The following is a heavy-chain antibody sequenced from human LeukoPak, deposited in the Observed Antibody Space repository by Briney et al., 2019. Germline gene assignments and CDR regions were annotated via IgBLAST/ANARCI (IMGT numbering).Heavy chain of an antibody. CDR2: ICPGDSDT. CDR1: GYRFTSYW. V-gene: IGHV5-51*01. Sequence: GESLMIYCKCSGYRFTSYWIGWAGQMPGEGVEWMGIICPGDSDTRYSPYFQGQVTISADKSISTAYLQWSSLKASDTAMYYCARRAYSGTYYFDYWGQGTLVTVSS. J-gene: IGHJ4*02. D-gene: IGHD1-26*01. CDR3: ARRAYSGTYYFDY.